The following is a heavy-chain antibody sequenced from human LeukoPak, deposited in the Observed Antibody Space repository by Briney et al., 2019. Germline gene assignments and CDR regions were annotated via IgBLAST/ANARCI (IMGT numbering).Heavy chain of an antibody. CDR2: FLYSGTT. D-gene: IGHD1-26*01. CDR1: NGAVKNYY. Sequence: SETLSLTCSVSNGAVKNYYWTWIRQTPGQGLEWIGDFLYSGTTTYRVSLDSLLIISVDTSKNTFSLRLFSVTAADTAVYSCATLVYSGSRYHFDAWGQGTLVTVSS. CDR3: ATLVYSGSRYHFDA. V-gene: IGHV4-59*02. J-gene: IGHJ4*02.